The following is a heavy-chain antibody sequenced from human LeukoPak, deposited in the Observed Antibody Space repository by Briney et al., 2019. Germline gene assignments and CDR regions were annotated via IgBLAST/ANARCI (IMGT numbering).Heavy chain of an antibody. CDR1: GGSFSGYY. Sequence: SETLSLTCAVYGGSFSGYYWSWIRQPPGKGLEWIGYIYYSGSTNYNPSLKSRVTISVDTSKNQFSLKLSSVTAADTAVYYCARSSFWNYEDYYYGMDVWGQGTTVTVSS. V-gene: IGHV4-59*01. J-gene: IGHJ6*02. D-gene: IGHD1-7*01. CDR3: ARSSFWNYEDYYYGMDV. CDR2: IYYSGST.